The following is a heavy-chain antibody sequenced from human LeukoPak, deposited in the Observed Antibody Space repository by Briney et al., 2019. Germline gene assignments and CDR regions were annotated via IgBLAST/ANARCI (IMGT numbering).Heavy chain of an antibody. CDR2: INHSGST. CDR3: ARGRSHRLYYYYYYMDV. J-gene: IGHJ6*03. V-gene: IGHV4-34*01. CDR1: GGSFSGYY. Sequence: SETLPLTCAVYGGSFSGYYWSWIRQPPGKGLEWIGEINHSGSTNYNPSLKSRVTISVDTSKNQFSLKLSSVTAADTAVYYCARGRSHRLYYYYYYMDVWGKGTTVTVSS. D-gene: IGHD2-15*01.